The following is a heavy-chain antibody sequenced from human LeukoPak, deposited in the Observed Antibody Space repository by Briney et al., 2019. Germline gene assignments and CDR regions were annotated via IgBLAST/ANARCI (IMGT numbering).Heavy chain of an antibody. CDR2: ISGSGGST. Sequence: AGGSLRLSCAASGFTFSSYAMSWVRQAPGKGLEWVSVISGSGGSTYYADSVKGRFTISRDNSKNTLYLQMNSLRAEDTAVYYCAKLFGVVKRHFDYWGQGTLVTVSS. J-gene: IGHJ4*02. CDR1: GFTFSSYA. CDR3: AKLFGVVKRHFDY. D-gene: IGHD3-3*01. V-gene: IGHV3-23*01.